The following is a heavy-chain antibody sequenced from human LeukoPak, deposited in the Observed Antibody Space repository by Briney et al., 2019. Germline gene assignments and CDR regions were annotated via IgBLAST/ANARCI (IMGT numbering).Heavy chain of an antibody. CDR1: GGSITQTNY. D-gene: IGHD5-24*01. CDR3: ARDYVGMSTIRDFGC. Sequence: SETLSLTCGVSGGSITQTNYWTWVRQPPGKGLEWIGEVNLQGSTNYNPSLMGRVAISVHTSENHVSLQLTSVTAADTAVYYCARDYVGMSTIRDFGCWGQGTLVTVSS. J-gene: IGHJ4*02. V-gene: IGHV4-4*02. CDR2: VNLQGST.